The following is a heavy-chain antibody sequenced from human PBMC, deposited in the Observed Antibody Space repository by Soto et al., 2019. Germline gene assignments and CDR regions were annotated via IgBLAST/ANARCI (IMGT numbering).Heavy chain of an antibody. Sequence: SINYGVRRIRQATGKGLEWIGSIYYGGSTYYNPSLKSRVTISVDTSKNQFSLKLTSVTAADTAVYYCARPQTYHSGGPPRDSWGPAFLVNVS. J-gene: IGHJ5*02. D-gene: IGHD6-19*01. CDR2: IYYGGST. CDR1: SINYG. V-gene: IGHV4-39*01. CDR3: ARPQTYHSGGPPRDS.